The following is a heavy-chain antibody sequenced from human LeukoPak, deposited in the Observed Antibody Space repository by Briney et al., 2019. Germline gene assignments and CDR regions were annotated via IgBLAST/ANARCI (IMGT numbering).Heavy chain of an antibody. Sequence: ASVKVSCKVSGYTLTEFSMHWVRQAPGKGLEWMGGFDPEDGETIYAQKFQGRVTMTEDTSTDTAYMELSSLRSEDTAVYYRATGVHYYGSGSYYNFDYWGQGTLVSVSS. CDR2: FDPEDGET. CDR3: ATGVHYYGSGSYYNFDY. J-gene: IGHJ4*02. V-gene: IGHV1-24*01. CDR1: GYTLTEFS. D-gene: IGHD3-10*01.